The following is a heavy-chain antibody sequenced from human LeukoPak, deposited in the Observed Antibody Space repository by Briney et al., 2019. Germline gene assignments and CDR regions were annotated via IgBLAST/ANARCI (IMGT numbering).Heavy chain of an antibody. CDR2: ISWNSGSI. CDR3: AKDGGYSGLDY. V-gene: IGHV3-9*01. CDR1: GFTFSSYS. Sequence: GGSLRLSCAASGFTFSSYSMGWVRQPPGKGLEWVSGISWNSGSIDYADSVKGRFTISRDNAKNSLYLQMNSLRPEDTALYYCAKDGGYSGLDYWGQGTLVTVSS. D-gene: IGHD5-12*01. J-gene: IGHJ4*02.